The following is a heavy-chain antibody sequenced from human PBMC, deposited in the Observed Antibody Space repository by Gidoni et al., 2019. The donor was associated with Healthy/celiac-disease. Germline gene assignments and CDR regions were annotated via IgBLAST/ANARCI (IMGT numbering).Heavy chain of an antibody. CDR1: GFTFSSYD. V-gene: IGHV3-13*01. Sequence: EVQLVESGGGLVQPGVSLRLPWAASGFTFSSYDMHWVRQATGKGLEWVSAIGTAGDTYYPGSVKGRFTISRENAKNSLYLQMNSLRAEDTAVYYCARLAPYYDFWSGYPYYMDVWGKGTTVTVSS. CDR2: IGTAGDT. D-gene: IGHD3-3*01. CDR3: ARLAPYYDFWSGYPYYMDV. J-gene: IGHJ6*03.